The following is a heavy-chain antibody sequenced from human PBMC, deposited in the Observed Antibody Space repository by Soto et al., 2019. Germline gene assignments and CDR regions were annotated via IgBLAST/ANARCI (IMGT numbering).Heavy chain of an antibody. CDR1: GYTFTSYL. CDR2: MNPNTGGS. CDR3: ARGGPAAGYDL. Sequence: ASVKVSCKASGYTFTSYLISWVLQASGQGLEWMGWMNPNTGGSGYAQDFQGRITMTRDTATSTAYMELTSLRSDDTAVYYCARGGPAAGYDLWGQGTLVTVSS. D-gene: IGHD6-13*01. V-gene: IGHV1-8*02. J-gene: IGHJ4*02.